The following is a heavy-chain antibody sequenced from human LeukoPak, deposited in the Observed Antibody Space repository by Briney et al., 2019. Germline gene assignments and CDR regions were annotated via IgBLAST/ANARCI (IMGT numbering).Heavy chain of an antibody. V-gene: IGHV5-51*01. CDR3: AMMTLGFCSSTSCPGAFDI. J-gene: IGHJ3*02. Sequence: KISCKGSGYSFTSYWIGWVRQMPGKGLEWMGIIYPGDSDTRYSPSFQGQVTISADKSISTAYLQWSSLKASDTAMYYCAMMTLGFCSSTSCPGAFDIWGQGTMVTVSS. CDR2: IYPGDSDT. D-gene: IGHD2-2*01. CDR1: GYSFTSYW.